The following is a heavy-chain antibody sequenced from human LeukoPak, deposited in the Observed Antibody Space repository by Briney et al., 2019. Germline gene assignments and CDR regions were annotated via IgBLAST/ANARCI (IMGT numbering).Heavy chain of an antibody. CDR3: AREQGFRDYYDSSGGFDY. CDR2: LSSSSTYI. D-gene: IGHD3-22*01. J-gene: IGHJ4*02. CDR1: GFIFSSYS. V-gene: IGHV3-21*01. Sequence: PGGSLRLSCAASGFIFSSYSMNWVRQAPGKGLEWVSSLSSSSTYIYYADSVKGRFTISRDNAKNSLYLQMNSLRAEDTAVYYCAREQGFRDYYDSSGGFDYWGQGTLVTVSS.